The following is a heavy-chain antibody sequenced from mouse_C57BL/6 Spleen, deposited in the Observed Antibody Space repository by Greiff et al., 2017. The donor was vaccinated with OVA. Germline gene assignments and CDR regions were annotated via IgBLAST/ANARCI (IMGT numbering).Heavy chain of an antibody. D-gene: IGHD2-4*01. CDR1: GFTFSDYY. CDR3: AREGRYDYDGTWFAY. J-gene: IGHJ3*01. CDR2: INYDGSST. V-gene: IGHV5-16*01. Sequence: EVKLQESEGGLVQPGSSMKLSCTASGFTFSDYYMAWVRQVPEKGLEWVANINYDGSSTYYLDSLKSRFIISRDNAKNILYLQMSSLKSEDTATYYCAREGRYDYDGTWFAYWGQGTLVTVSA.